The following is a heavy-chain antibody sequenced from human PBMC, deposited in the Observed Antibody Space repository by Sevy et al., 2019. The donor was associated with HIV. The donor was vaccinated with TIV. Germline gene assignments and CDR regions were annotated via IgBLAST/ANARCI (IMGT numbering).Heavy chain of an antibody. D-gene: IGHD2-2*01. Sequence: SETLSLTCAVHDGSFSGYYWNWIHQLPGKGLEWIGEINESGITYYNPSLKSRVTISVDTSKKQFSLKLNSVTAVDSAVYFCARSPPVVVVPGAPSWFDPWGQRTLVTVSS. CDR2: INESGIT. V-gene: IGHV4-34*01. J-gene: IGHJ5*02. CDR1: DGSFSGYY. CDR3: ARSPPVVVVPGAPSWFDP.